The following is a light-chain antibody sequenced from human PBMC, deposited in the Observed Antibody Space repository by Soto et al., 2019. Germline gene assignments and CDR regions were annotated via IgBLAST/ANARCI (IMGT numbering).Light chain of an antibody. Sequence: QSALTQPPCASGSPGQSVTFSCTGTLSDVGGQNFVSWYQQDPGKAPKLMIYEVSNRPSGVSNRFSGSKSGNTASLTISGLQAEDEADYYCSSFRSGSTLFGTGTKLTVL. CDR2: EVS. J-gene: IGLJ1*01. CDR1: LSDVGGQNF. V-gene: IGLV2-14*01. CDR3: SSFRSGSTL.